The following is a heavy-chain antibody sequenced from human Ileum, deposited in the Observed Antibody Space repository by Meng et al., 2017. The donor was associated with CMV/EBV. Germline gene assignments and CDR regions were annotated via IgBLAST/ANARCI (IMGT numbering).Heavy chain of an antibody. V-gene: IGHV3-23*01. Sequence: GESLKISCAAASGFMFSNYAMSWVRQAPGEGLEWISAIRYNADNTFYKDSVKGRFAISRDNSRSTLYLQMNSLRVDDTAVYYCAKGRSSGWLDAFDMWGQGTMVTVSS. D-gene: IGHD3-22*01. J-gene: IGHJ3*02. CDR2: IRYNADNT. CDR1: GFMFSNYA. CDR3: AKGRSSGWLDAFDM.